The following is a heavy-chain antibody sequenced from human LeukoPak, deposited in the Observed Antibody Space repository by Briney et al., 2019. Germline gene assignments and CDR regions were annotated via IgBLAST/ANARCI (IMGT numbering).Heavy chain of an antibody. V-gene: IGHV4-59*08. CDR2: MSHSGTT. Sequence: SETLSLTCTVSGGSISNYYWSWIRQPPGRRLEWIAYMSHSGTTKYNPSLESRVTISVDASKNQFSLKLSSVTAADTAVYYCARQPSGRYLLDYWDQGTLVTVSS. J-gene: IGHJ4*02. D-gene: IGHD1-26*01. CDR1: GGSISNYY. CDR3: ARQPSGRYLLDY.